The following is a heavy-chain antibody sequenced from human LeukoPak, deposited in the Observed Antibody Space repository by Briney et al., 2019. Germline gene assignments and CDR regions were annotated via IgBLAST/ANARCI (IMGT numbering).Heavy chain of an antibody. Sequence: ASVKVSCKASGYTFTSYAMHWVRQAPGQRLEWMGWINAGNGNTKYSQKFQGRVTITRDTSASTAYMELSSLRSEDTAVYYCARGDVYCSSTSCPYYYYGVDVWGQGTTVTVSS. CDR3: ARGDVYCSSTSCPYYYYGVDV. J-gene: IGHJ6*02. CDR2: INAGNGNT. CDR1: GYTFTSYA. V-gene: IGHV1-3*01. D-gene: IGHD2-2*01.